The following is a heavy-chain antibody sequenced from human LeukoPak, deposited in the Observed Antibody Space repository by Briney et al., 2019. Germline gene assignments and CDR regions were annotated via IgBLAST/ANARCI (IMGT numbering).Heavy chain of an antibody. V-gene: IGHV3-21*01. J-gene: IGHJ3*01. CDR3: ARDLGVTYYYDTSGQDAFDL. D-gene: IGHD3-22*01. Sequence: GGSLRLSCAASGFTFSDYYMNWVRQAPGKGLEWVSSISSGSSYIFYADSVKGRFTISRDNAKNSLYLQMNSLRAEDTAVYYCARDLGVTYYYDTSGQDAFDLWGQGTMVTVSS. CDR2: ISSGSSYI. CDR1: GFTFSDYY.